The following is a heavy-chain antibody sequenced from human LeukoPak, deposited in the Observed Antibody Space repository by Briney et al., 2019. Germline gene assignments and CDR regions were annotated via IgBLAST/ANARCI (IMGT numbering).Heavy chain of an antibody. CDR2: IYYSGST. J-gene: IGHJ5*02. CDR3: ARGYSSGWLDWFDP. CDR1: GGSFSGYY. V-gene: IGHV4-59*01. D-gene: IGHD6-19*01. Sequence: SETLSLTCAVYGGSFSGYYWSWIRQPPGKGLEWIGYIYYSGSTNYNPSLKSRVTISVDTSKNQFSLKLSSVTAADTAVYYCARGYSSGWLDWFDPWGQGTLVTVSS.